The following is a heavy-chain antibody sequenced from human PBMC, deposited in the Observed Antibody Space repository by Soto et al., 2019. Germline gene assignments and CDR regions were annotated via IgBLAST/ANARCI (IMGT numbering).Heavy chain of an antibody. V-gene: IGHV4-34*01. Sequence: QVQLQQWGAGLLKPSETLSLTCAVYGGSFSGYYWSWIRQPPGKGLEWIGEINHSGSTNYNPSLKSRGTISVDTSKNQFSLKLSSVTAADTAVYYCARGPTVTKPIDYWGQGTLVTVSS. CDR1: GGSFSGYY. J-gene: IGHJ4*02. CDR3: ARGPTVTKPIDY. CDR2: INHSGST. D-gene: IGHD4-17*01.